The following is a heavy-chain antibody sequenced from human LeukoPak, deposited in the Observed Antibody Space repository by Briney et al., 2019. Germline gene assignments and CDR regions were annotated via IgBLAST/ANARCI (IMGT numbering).Heavy chain of an antibody. CDR1: GFTFSSYA. CDR3: AKHAFLEWLAPFGY. Sequence: PGGSLRLSCAASGFTFSSYAMTWVRQAPGKGLEWVSAISGSGASTYYADSVKDRFTISRDKSKNTLYLQMNSLRAEDTAVYYCAKHAFLEWLAPFGYWGQGTLVTVSS. V-gene: IGHV3-23*01. CDR2: ISGSGAST. J-gene: IGHJ4*02. D-gene: IGHD3-3*02.